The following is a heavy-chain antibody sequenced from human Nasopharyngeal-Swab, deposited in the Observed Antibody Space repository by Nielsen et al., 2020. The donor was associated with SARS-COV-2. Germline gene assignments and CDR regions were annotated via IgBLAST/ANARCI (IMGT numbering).Heavy chain of an antibody. CDR2: ISYDGSNK. J-gene: IGHJ4*02. D-gene: IGHD1-26*01. V-gene: IGHV3-30-3*01. Sequence: WIRQPPGKGLEWVAVISYDGSNKYYADSVKGRFTISRDNSKNTLYLQMNSLRAEDTAVYYCARDRVSGSYVDYWGQGILVTV. CDR3: ARDRVSGSYVDY.